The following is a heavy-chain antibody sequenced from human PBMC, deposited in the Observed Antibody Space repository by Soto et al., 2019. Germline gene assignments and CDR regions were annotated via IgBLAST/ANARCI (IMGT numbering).Heavy chain of an antibody. Sequence: GGSLRLSCLASGFTFSDFAMTWVRHVPGRGLEWVASLDGAGGSTYYAESVRGRFSISRDNSQNTLFLQMKRLTVDDTAIYYCAAPRDEYGSGVSWFTYGMDIWGQGTAVTVSS. J-gene: IGHJ6*02. CDR1: GFTFSDFA. D-gene: IGHD3-10*01. V-gene: IGHV3-23*01. CDR2: LDGAGGST. CDR3: AAPRDEYGSGVSWFTYGMDI.